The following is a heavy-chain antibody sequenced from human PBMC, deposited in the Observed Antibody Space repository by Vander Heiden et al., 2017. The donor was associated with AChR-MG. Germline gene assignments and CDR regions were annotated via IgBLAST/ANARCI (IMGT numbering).Heavy chain of an antibody. CDR1: GGSFRGYY. J-gene: IGHJ6*03. V-gene: IGHV4-34*01. D-gene: IGHD5-18*01. Sequence: QVQLQQWGAGLLKPSETLSLTCAVYGGSFRGYYWSWIRQPPGKGLEWIGEINHSGSTNYNPSLKSRVTISVDTSKNQFSLKLSSVTAADTAVYYCARGGGDTAYRQRYYYYYYYMDVWGKGTTVTVSS. CDR2: INHSGST. CDR3: ARGGGDTAYRQRYYYYYYYMDV.